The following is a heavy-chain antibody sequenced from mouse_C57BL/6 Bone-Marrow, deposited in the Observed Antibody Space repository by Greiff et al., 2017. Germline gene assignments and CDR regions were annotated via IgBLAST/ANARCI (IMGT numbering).Heavy chain of an antibody. J-gene: IGHJ2*01. Sequence: EVMLVESGGGLVKPGGSLKLSCAASGFTFSSYAMSWVRQTPEKRLEWVATISDGGGYTNYTDNVKGRITISRDNAKNNLYLQMSHLTSEDTAMYYCARGRGIYYYGSSPYYFDYWGQGTTLTVSS. CDR3: ARGRGIYYYGSSPYYFDY. V-gene: IGHV5-4*03. CDR1: GFTFSSYA. CDR2: ISDGGGYT. D-gene: IGHD1-1*01.